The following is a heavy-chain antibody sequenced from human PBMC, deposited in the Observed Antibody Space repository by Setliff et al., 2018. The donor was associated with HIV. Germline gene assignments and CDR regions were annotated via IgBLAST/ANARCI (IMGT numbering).Heavy chain of an antibody. CDR3: ARIAWKQGAVGSFCDY. D-gene: IGHD3-10*01. J-gene: IGHJ4*02. CDR1: GGSIRSYY. CDR2: IYHSGIT. Sequence: SETLSLTCAVSGGSIRSYYWSWIRQSPEKGLEWIGYIYHSGITSYNPSLNSRVTMSMDMSKNLFSLNLSSVTAADSAVYYCARIAWKQGAVGSFCDYWGQGGLVTVSS. V-gene: IGHV4-59*01.